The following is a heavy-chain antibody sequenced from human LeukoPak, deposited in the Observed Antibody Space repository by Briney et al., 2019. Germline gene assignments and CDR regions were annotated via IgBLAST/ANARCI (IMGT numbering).Heavy chain of an antibody. CDR2: IKSNTDGGTA. V-gene: IGHV3-15*01. J-gene: IGHJ3*02. CDR1: GFTFRNAW. CDR3: ASYRYGSSFAFDI. Sequence: GGSLRLSCAASGFTFRNAWMTWVRQAPGKGLEWVGRIKSNTDGGTADYAAPVKGRFTISRDNSKNTLYLQMNSLRAEDTAVYYCASYRYGSSFAFDIWGQGTMVTVSS. D-gene: IGHD6-6*01.